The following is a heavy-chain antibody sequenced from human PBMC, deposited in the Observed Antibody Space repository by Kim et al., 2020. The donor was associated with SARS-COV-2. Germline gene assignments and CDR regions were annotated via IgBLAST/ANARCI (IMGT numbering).Heavy chain of an antibody. J-gene: IGHJ4*02. D-gene: IGHD3-3*01. CDR1: IRRYH. V-gene: IGHV4-59*13. CDR3: ARAVRITIFGVVSHCDD. CDR2: IYDSGST. Sequence: IRRYHWSWIRQPPGKGLEWIGYIYDSGSTNYSPALKSRVTISVDTSKNQFSLKLSSVTAADTAVYYCARAVRITIFGVVSHCDDWGQGTLVTVS.